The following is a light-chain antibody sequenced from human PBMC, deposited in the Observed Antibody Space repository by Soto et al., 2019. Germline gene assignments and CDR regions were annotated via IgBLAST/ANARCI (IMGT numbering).Light chain of an antibody. Sequence: DIQLTQSLSSLSASVGARVPIXCRASQSISTWLAWFQQKPGKAPKLLIYRASSLEGGAPSRFSGGGFGTDFTLTISSLQPEDFATYYCQQTKSYPLAFGGGTKVDIK. J-gene: IGKJ4*01. CDR2: RAS. CDR3: QQTKSYPLA. V-gene: IGKV1-5*03. CDR1: QSISTW.